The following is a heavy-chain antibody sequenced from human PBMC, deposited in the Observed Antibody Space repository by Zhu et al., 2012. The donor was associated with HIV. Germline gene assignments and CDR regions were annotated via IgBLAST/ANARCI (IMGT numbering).Heavy chain of an antibody. V-gene: IGHV1-2*02. CDR3: TRPNIFVSGEGPVIIGGDFSLDNT. CDR1: GYNFRDYS. D-gene: IGHD3/OR15-3a*01. Sequence: QVQLVQSGAVIKTPGSSVKISCRASGYNFRDYSIHWVRLIPDKGFEWIGWIKPLWGAVSYARQLQGRVSMTRQLSQDPDDPDWGVAYMEFSGLTPATRPNIFVSGEGPVIIGGDFSLDNTWGQGTVVVVSS. J-gene: IGHJ1*01. CDR2: IKPLWGAV.